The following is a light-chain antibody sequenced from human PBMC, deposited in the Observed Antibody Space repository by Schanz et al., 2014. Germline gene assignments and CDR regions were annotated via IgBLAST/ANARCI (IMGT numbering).Light chain of an antibody. V-gene: IGLV1-44*01. CDR2: SNY. Sequence: QSVLTQPPSASGTPGQRVTISCSGGGSTFASNIVNWYQQLPGTAPKLLIYSNYLRPSGVPDRFSASKSGTSASLAISGLQSEDEADYYCAAWDGSLNIVFGGGTKVTVL. CDR1: GSTFASNI. J-gene: IGLJ2*01. CDR3: AAWDGSLNIV.